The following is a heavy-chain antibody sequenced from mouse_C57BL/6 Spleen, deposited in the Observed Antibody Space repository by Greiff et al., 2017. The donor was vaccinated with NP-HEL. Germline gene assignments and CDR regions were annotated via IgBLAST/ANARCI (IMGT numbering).Heavy chain of an antibody. Sequence: EVQLQQSGPELVKPGASVKIPCKASGYTFTDYNMDWVKQSHGKSLEWIGDINPNNGGTISNQKFQGKATLTVDKSSSTAYMELRSLTSEDTAVYYCARRGSSYVVFAYWGQGTLVTVSA. J-gene: IGHJ3*01. D-gene: IGHD1-1*01. V-gene: IGHV1-18*01. CDR2: INPNNGGT. CDR3: ARRGSSYVVFAY. CDR1: GYTFTDYN.